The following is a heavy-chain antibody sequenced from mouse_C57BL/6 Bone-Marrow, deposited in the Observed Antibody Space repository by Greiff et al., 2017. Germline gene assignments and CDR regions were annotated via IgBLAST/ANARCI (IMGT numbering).Heavy chain of an antibody. J-gene: IGHJ3*01. Sequence: DVKLVESGGGLVKPGGSLKLSCAASGFTFSSYAMSWVRQTPEKRLEWVATISDGGSYTYYPDNVKGRFTISRDNAKNNLYLQMSHLKSEDTAMYYCARDLGYDGFSWFAYWGQGTLVTVSA. CDR3: ARDLGYDGFSWFAY. CDR1: GFTFSSYA. D-gene: IGHD2-3*01. CDR2: ISDGGSYT. V-gene: IGHV5-4*01.